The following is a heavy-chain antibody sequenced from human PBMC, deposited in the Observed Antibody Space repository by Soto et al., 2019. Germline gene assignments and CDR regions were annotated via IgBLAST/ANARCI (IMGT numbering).Heavy chain of an antibody. CDR1: GYTFTSYY. CDR3: ARVSSWSCFDY. J-gene: IGHJ4*02. Sequence: ASVKVSCKASGYTFTSYYMHWVRQAPGQGLEWIGKINPSGGSTSYAQKFQGRVTMTKDTSTSTVYMELSSLRSEDTAVYYCARVSSWSCFDYWGQGTLVTVSS. CDR2: INPSGGST. D-gene: IGHD6-13*01. V-gene: IGHV1-46*01.